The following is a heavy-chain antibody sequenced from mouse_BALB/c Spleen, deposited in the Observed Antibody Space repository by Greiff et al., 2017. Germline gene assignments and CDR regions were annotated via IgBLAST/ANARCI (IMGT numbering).Heavy chain of an antibody. V-gene: IGHV1-69*01. CDR1: GYTFTDYW. D-gene: IGHD4-1*01. Sequence: VQLQQPGAELVMPGASVKMSCKASGYTFTDYWMHWVKQRPGQGLEWIGAIDTSDSYTSYNQKFKGKATLTVDESSSTAYMQLSSLTSEDSAVYYCARSNLYAMDYWGQGTSVTVSS. CDR3: ARSNLYAMDY. J-gene: IGHJ4*01. CDR2: IDTSDSYT.